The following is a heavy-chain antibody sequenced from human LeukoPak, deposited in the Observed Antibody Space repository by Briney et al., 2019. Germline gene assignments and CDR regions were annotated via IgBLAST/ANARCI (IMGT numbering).Heavy chain of an antibody. D-gene: IGHD3-22*01. CDR1: GFTFSSYS. V-gene: IGHV3-48*01. Sequence: GGSLRLSCAASGFTFSSYSMNWVRQAPGKGLEWVSYIGSSTSTIYYADSVKGRFTISRDNAKNSLYLQVNSLRAEDTAVYYCAKSSSSYYDTSGYLDYWGQGTLVTVSS. CDR3: AKSSSSYYDTSGYLDY. J-gene: IGHJ4*02. CDR2: IGSSTSTI.